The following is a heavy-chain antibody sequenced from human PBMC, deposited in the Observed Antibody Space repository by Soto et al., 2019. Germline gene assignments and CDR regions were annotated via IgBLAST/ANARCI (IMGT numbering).Heavy chain of an antibody. V-gene: IGHV1-69*01. D-gene: IGHD4-17*01. Sequence: QVQLVQSGAEVKKPGSSVKVSCKASGGTFSSYAISWVRQAPGQGLEWMGGIIPIFGTANYAQKFQCRVTITADESTSTADMELSSLRSEDTAVYYCAREEQTTVTLGNWFDPWGQGTLVTVSS. J-gene: IGHJ5*02. CDR3: AREEQTTVTLGNWFDP. CDR1: GGTFSSYA. CDR2: IIPIFGTA.